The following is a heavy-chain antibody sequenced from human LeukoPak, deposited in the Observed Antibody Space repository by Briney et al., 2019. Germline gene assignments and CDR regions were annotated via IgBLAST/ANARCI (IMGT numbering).Heavy chain of an antibody. J-gene: IGHJ6*04. D-gene: IGHD5-18*01. V-gene: IGHV3-74*01. Sequence: GGSLRLSCAASGFTFSSYWMHWVRQAPGKGLVWVSRINSDGSSTSYADSVKGRFTISRDNAKNTLYLQMNSLRAEDTAVYYCARANPYSYGKYYYYHGMDVWGKGTTVTVSS. CDR2: INSDGSST. CDR3: ARANPYSYGKYYYYHGMDV. CDR1: GFTFSSYW.